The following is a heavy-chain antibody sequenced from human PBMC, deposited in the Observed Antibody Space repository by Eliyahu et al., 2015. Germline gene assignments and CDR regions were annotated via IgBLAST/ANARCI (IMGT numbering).Heavy chain of an antibody. D-gene: IGHD3-22*01. V-gene: IGHV3-53*01. CDR3: ATGAFSGYWRNDAFDI. CDR1: GFTVSSNY. J-gene: IGHJ3*02. Sequence: EVQLVESGGGLIQPGGSLRLSCAASGFTVSSNYMSGVRQAPGKGLEWVSVIYSGGSTYYADSVKGRFTISRDNSKNTLYLQMNSLRAEDTAVYYCATGAFSGYWRNDAFDIWGQGTMVTVSS. CDR2: IYSGGST.